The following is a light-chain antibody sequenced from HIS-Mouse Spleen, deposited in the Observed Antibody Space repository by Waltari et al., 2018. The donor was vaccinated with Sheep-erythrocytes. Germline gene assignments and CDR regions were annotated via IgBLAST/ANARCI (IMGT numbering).Light chain of an antibody. V-gene: IGKV1-5*03. CDR3: QQYNSYTYT. CDR2: KAS. Sequence: DIQMTQSPSTLSASVGDRVTITCRASQSISSWLAWYQQKPGKAPKLLIYKASSVESGVPSSFTGSGSGTEFTLTISSLQPDDFATYYCQQYNSYTYTFGQGTKLEIK. J-gene: IGKJ2*01. CDR1: QSISSW.